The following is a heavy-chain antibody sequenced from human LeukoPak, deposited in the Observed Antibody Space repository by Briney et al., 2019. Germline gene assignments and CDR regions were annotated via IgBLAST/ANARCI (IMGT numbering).Heavy chain of an antibody. CDR1: GYTFTGYY. V-gene: IGHV1-18*04. J-gene: IGHJ6*03. CDR2: ISAYNGNT. Sequence: GASVKVSCKASGYTFTGYYMHWVRQAPGQGLEWMGWISAYNGNTNYAQKLQGRVTMTTDTSTSTAYMELRSLRSDDTAVYYCARFFGDLYYYYYMDVWGKGTTVTISS. CDR3: ARFFGDLYYYYYMDV. D-gene: IGHD3-10*01.